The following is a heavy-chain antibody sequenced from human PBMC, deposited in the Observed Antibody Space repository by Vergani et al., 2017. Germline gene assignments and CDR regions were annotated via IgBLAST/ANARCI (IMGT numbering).Heavy chain of an antibody. V-gene: IGHV4-34*01. CDR1: GGSFSGYY. CDR3: ARGYRDSYGSGSYRTSAWFDP. D-gene: IGHD3-10*01. Sequence: QVQLQQWGAGLLKPSETLSLTCAVYGGSFSGYYWSWIRQPPGKGLEWIGEINHSGSTNYNPSLKSRVTISVDTSKNQFSLKLSSVTAADTAVYYCARGYRDSYGSGSYRTSAWFDPWGQGTLVTVSS. J-gene: IGHJ5*02. CDR2: INHSGST.